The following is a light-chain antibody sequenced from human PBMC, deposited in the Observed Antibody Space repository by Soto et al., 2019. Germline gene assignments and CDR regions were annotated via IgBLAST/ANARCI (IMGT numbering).Light chain of an antibody. J-gene: IGLJ2*01. Sequence: QSALTQPPSASGCPGQSVTISCTGASSDVGGYNFVSWYQQHPGKAPKLMIYDVTKRPSGVPDRFSGSKSGNTASLTVSGLQADDEADYYCSSYAGSSVPVAFGGGTQLTVL. CDR3: SSYAGSSVPVA. CDR2: DVT. CDR1: SSDVGGYNF. V-gene: IGLV2-8*01.